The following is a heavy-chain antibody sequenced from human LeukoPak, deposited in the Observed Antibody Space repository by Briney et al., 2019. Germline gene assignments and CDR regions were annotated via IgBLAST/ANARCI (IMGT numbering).Heavy chain of an antibody. CDR2: IKQDGSEK. Sequence: TGGSLRLSCAASGFTFSSYWMSWVRQAPGKGLEWVANIKQDGSEKYYVDSVKGRFTISRDNAKNSLYLQMSSLRAEDTAVYYCAREHLDEVFAFDYWGQGTLVTVSS. CDR1: GFTFSSYW. J-gene: IGHJ4*02. D-gene: IGHD1-14*01. V-gene: IGHV3-7*01. CDR3: AREHLDEVFAFDY.